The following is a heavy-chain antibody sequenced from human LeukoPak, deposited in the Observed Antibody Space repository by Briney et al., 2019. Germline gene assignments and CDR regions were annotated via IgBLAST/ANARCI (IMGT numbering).Heavy chain of an antibody. D-gene: IGHD3-3*01. Sequence: GASVKVSCKASGYTFTRYYMHWVRQAPGQGLEWMGIINPSGGSTSYAQKFQGRVTMTRDTSTSTVYMELSSLRSEDPAVYYWAIIGVYNFWSGYHDYWGQGTLVTVSS. CDR1: GYTFTRYY. CDR3: AIIGVYNFWSGYHDY. CDR2: INPSGGST. J-gene: IGHJ4*02. V-gene: IGHV1-46*01.